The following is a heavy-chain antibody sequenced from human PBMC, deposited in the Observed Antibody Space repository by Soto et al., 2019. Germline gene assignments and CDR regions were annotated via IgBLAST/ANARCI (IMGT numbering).Heavy chain of an antibody. Sequence: QVRLQESGPGLVKPSETLSLTCTVSGGSISRYYWSWIRQPPGKGLEWIGYLYNTGSTIYNPSLKSRVTISVDTSKNQSSLKLNPLTAADTAVYYCARDLWGYCGTDCYPLDVWGQGTTVTVSS. J-gene: IGHJ6*02. CDR2: LYNTGST. CDR3: ARDLWGYCGTDCYPLDV. CDR1: GGSISRYY. D-gene: IGHD2-21*02. V-gene: IGHV4-59*01.